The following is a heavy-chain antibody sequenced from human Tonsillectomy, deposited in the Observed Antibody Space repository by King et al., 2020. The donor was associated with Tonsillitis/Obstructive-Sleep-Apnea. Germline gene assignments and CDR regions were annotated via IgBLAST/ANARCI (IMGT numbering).Heavy chain of an antibody. J-gene: IGHJ4*02. Sequence: VQLVESGGGLVQPGRSLRLSCAASGFTFDDYAMHWVRQAPGKGLEWVSGISWNSGSIGYADSVKGRFTISRDNAKNSLYLQMNSLRAEDTALYYCAKDEEYSSSANFDYWGQGPLVTVSS. CDR2: ISWNSGSI. CDR3: AKDEEYSSSANFDY. D-gene: IGHD6-6*01. CDR1: GFTFDDYA. V-gene: IGHV3-9*01.